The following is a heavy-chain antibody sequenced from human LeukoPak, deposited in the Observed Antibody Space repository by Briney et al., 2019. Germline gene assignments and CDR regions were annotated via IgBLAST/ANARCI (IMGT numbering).Heavy chain of an antibody. J-gene: IGHJ4*01. Sequence: GGSLRLSCAASGFIFSHHGMHWVRQAPGQGLEWVAVIWSDGTNRFYADSVKGRFTISRDNSQNTVFLQMESLRVKDTAIYYCARDAQRGFDYSNSLKYWGHGTLVTVSS. V-gene: IGHV3-33*01. CDR2: IWSDGTNR. D-gene: IGHD4-11*01. CDR3: ARDAQRGFDYSNSLKY. CDR1: GFIFSHHG.